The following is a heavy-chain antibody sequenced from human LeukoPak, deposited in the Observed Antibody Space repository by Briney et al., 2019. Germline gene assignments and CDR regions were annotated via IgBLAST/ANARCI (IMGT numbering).Heavy chain of an antibody. Sequence: GGSLRLSCAASGFIFSSYSMNWVRQAPGKGLEWVSSISTSSSAIYYADSVKGRFTISRDNAKNSLFLQMDSLRAEDTAVYYCARACCSSTSCFEWGQGTLVTVSS. CDR3: ARACCSSTSCFE. J-gene: IGHJ4*02. CDR2: ISTSSSAI. V-gene: IGHV3-48*01. D-gene: IGHD2-2*01. CDR1: GFIFSSYS.